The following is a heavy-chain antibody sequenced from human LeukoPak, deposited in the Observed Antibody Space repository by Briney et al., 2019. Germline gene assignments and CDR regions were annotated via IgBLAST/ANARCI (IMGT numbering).Heavy chain of an antibody. Sequence: GGSLRLSCAASGFTFSDYWIHWVRQAPGKGLVWVSGINSDGSTTWYADSVKGRFTISRDNAKNTVYMQMNSLRAEDTAVFYCARDYGGVGAIDNWGRGTLVTVSS. CDR1: GFTFSDYW. CDR3: ARDYGGVGAIDN. V-gene: IGHV3-74*01. D-gene: IGHD1-26*01. J-gene: IGHJ4*02. CDR2: INSDGSTT.